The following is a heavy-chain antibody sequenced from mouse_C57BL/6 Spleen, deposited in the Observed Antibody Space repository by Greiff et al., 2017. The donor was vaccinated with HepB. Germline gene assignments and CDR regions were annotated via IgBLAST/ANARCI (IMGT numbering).Heavy chain of an antibody. CDR2: INPSTGGT. D-gene: IGHD1-1*01. J-gene: IGHJ2*01. V-gene: IGHV1-42*01. Sequence: VQLQQSGPELVKPGASVKISCKASGYSFTGYYMNWVKQSPEKSLEWIGEINPSTGGTTYNQKFKAKATLTVDKSSSTAYMQLKSLTSEDSAVYYCARDYYGSLYFDYWGQGTTLTVSS. CDR3: ARDYYGSLYFDY. CDR1: GYSFTGYY.